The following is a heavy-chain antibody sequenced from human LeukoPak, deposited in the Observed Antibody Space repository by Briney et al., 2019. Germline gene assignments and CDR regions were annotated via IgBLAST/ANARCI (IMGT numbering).Heavy chain of an antibody. CDR3: TKLARAPRDFDY. CDR1: GFTFSDHY. Sequence: GGSLRLSCAASGFTFSDHYIDWVRQAPGKGLEWVGRSRDKGNSYTTAYAASVRGRFTISRDDSKNSLYLQMNSLKIEDTAVYYRTKLARAPRDFDYWGQGTLVTVS. V-gene: IGHV3-72*01. J-gene: IGHJ4*01. D-gene: IGHD3-10*01. CDR2: SRDKGNSYTT.